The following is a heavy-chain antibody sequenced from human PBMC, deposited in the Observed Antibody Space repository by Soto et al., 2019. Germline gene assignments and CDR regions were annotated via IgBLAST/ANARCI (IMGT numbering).Heavy chain of an antibody. CDR3: ARDSGGRYYYGSGDFDY. D-gene: IGHD3-10*01. J-gene: IGHJ4*02. V-gene: IGHV3-21*01. CDR2: ISSSSSYI. Sequence: PGGSLRLSCAASGFTFSSYSMNWVRQAPGKGLEWVSSISSSSSYIYYADSVKGRFTISRDNAKNSLYLQMNSLRAEGTAVYYCARDSGGRYYYGSGDFDYWGQGTLVTV. CDR1: GFTFSSYS.